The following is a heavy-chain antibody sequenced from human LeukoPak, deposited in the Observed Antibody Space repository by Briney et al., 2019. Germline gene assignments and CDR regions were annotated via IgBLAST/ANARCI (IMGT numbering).Heavy chain of an antibody. V-gene: IGHV4-39*07. Sequence: PSETLSLTCTVSAGSISSSSYYWGWIRQPPGKGLEWIGSIYYSGSTYYNPSLKSRVTISVDTSKNQFSLKLSSVTAADTAVYYCARDGCSSTSCYKNWFDPWGQGTLVTVSS. J-gene: IGHJ5*02. CDR2: IYYSGST. D-gene: IGHD2-2*02. CDR1: AGSISSSSYY. CDR3: ARDGCSSTSCYKNWFDP.